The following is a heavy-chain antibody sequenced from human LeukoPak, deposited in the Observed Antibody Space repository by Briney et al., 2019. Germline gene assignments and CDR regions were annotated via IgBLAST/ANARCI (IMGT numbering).Heavy chain of an antibody. D-gene: IGHD6-13*01. CDR3: ATVAITEIAAAGDYYFDY. V-gene: IGHV1-24*01. CDR2: FDPEDGET. Sequence: ASVKVSCKVSGYTLTELSMHWVRQAPGKGLEWMGGFDPEDGETIYAQKFQGRVTMTEDTSTDTAYMELSSLRSEDTAVYYCATVAITEIAAAGDYYFDYWGQGTLVTVSS. J-gene: IGHJ4*02. CDR1: GYTLTELS.